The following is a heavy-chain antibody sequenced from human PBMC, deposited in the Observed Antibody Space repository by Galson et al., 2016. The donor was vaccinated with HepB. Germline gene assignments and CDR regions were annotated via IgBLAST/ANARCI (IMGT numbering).Heavy chain of an antibody. D-gene: IGHD4-17*01. Sequence: TLSLTCIVSGGSITSGPYYWSWIRQHPGKGLEWLGYIYYNGATNYSPSLRSRLSISRDTSKKQVSLRLTSVTAADTAVYYCARAGGVFGDPYYFYYMDVWGKGTTVTVSS. J-gene: IGHJ6*03. CDR3: ARAGGVFGDPYYFYYMDV. CDR2: IYYNGAT. V-gene: IGHV4-31*03. CDR1: GGSITSGPYY.